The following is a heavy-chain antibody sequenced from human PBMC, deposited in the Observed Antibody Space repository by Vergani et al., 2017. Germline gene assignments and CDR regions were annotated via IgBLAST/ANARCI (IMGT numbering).Heavy chain of an antibody. Sequence: QLQLQESGPGLVKPSETLSLTCTVSGGSISSSSYYWGWIRQPPGKGLEWIGSIYYSGSTYYNPSLKSRVTISVDTSKNQFSLKLSSVTAADTAVYYCARDLSGYYYGSYYYMDVWGKGTTVTGSS. CDR3: ARDLSGYYYGSYYYMDV. J-gene: IGHJ6*03. V-gene: IGHV4-39*07. CDR2: IYYSGST. D-gene: IGHD3-22*01. CDR1: GGSISSSSYY.